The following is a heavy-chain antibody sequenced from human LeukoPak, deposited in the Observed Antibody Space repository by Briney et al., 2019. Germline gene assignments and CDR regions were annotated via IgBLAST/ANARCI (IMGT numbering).Heavy chain of an antibody. D-gene: IGHD5/OR15-5a*01. Sequence: PSETLSLTCTVSGGSISSYYWSWIRQPPGKGLEWIGYIYYSGSTNYNPSLKSRVTISVDTSKNQFSLKLSSVTAADTAVYYCAGHGGSTEFDPWGQGTLVTVSS. CDR1: GGSISSYY. CDR3: AGHGGSTEFDP. CDR2: IYYSGST. V-gene: IGHV4-59*08. J-gene: IGHJ5*02.